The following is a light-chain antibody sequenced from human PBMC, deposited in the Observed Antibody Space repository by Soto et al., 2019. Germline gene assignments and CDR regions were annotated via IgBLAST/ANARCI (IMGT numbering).Light chain of an antibody. CDR1: QSVSSY. Sequence: ETVLTQSPATLSLSAGERATLSCRASQSVSSYLAWYQQKPGQAPRLLIYDASNRATGIPARFSGSGSGTDFTLTISSLEPEDFAVYSCQRYNNWPLTFGGGTKVESK. V-gene: IGKV3-11*01. J-gene: IGKJ4*01. CDR2: DAS. CDR3: QRYNNWPLT.